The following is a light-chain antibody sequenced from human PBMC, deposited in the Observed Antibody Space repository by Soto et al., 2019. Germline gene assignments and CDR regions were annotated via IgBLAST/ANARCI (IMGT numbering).Light chain of an antibody. Sequence: EIVLTQSPGTLSLSPGERATLSCRASQSINNRYLAWYQQKPGQAPRLLIYGASSRATGIPDRFIGSGSGTDLTLTISRLEPEAFAVYYCQQFGSSPGFTFGPGTKVDIK. CDR2: GAS. CDR1: QSINNRY. CDR3: QQFGSSPGFT. V-gene: IGKV3-20*01. J-gene: IGKJ3*01.